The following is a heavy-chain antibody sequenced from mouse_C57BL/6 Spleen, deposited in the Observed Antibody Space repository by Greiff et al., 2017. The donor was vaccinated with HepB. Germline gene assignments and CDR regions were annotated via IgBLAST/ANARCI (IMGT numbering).Heavy chain of an antibody. J-gene: IGHJ1*03. CDR1: GFTFSSYA. Sequence: EVQVVESGGGLVKPGGSLKLSCAASGFTFSSYAMSWVRQTPEKRLEWVATISDGGSYTYYPDNVKGRFTISRDNAKNNLYLQMSHLKSEDTAMYYCARDAEIYYYGSSYKDWYFDGWGTGTTVTVSS. CDR3: ARDAEIYYYGSSYKDWYFDG. V-gene: IGHV5-4*01. CDR2: ISDGGSYT. D-gene: IGHD1-1*01.